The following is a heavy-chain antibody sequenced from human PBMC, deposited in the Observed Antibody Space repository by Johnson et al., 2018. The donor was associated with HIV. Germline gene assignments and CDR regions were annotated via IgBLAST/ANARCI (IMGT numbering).Heavy chain of an antibody. J-gene: IGHJ3*02. CDR3: ARDHSVYDIPAGAFDI. Sequence: VQLVESGGGVVQPGGSLRLSCAASGFTVSSNYMSWVRQAPGKGLEWVSVIYSGGSAYYADSVQGRFTISRDNSKNTLYLQMNSLRAEDTAVYYCARDHSVYDIPAGAFDIWGQGTMVTVSS. CDR2: IYSGGSA. CDR1: GFTVSSNY. V-gene: IGHV3-66*01. D-gene: IGHD5/OR15-5a*01.